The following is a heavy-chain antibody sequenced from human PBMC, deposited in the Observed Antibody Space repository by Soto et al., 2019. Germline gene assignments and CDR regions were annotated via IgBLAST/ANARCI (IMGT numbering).Heavy chain of an antibody. J-gene: IGHJ6*04. CDR3: ARFPSGSGSYCSV. Sequence: GGSLRLSCAASGFTFSDYYMSWIRQAPGKGLEWVSYISSSGSTIYYADSVNGRFTISRDNAKNSLYLQMNSLRAEDTALYYCARFPSGSGSYCSVWGKGTTVTVSS. D-gene: IGHD3-10*01. CDR2: ISSSGSTI. CDR1: GFTFSDYY. V-gene: IGHV3-11*01.